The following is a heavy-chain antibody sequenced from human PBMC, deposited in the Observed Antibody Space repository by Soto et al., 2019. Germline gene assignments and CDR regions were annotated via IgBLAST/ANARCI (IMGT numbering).Heavy chain of an antibody. CDR1: GGSISSSNW. CDR2: IYHSGST. J-gene: IGHJ4*02. V-gene: IGHV4-4*02. Sequence: LSLTCAVSGGSISSSNWWIWVRQPPGKGLEWIGEIYHSGSTNYNPSLKSRVTISVDKSKNQFSLKLSSVTAADTAVYYCASRGYDFWSGSYYFDYWGQGTLVTVSS. D-gene: IGHD3-3*01. CDR3: ASRGYDFWSGSYYFDY.